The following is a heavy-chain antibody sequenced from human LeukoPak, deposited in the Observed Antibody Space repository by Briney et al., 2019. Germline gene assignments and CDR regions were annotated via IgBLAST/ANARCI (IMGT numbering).Heavy chain of an antibody. CDR2: ISYDGSNK. CDR3: ARGYGSSDY. J-gene: IGHJ4*02. V-gene: IGHV3-30*04. D-gene: IGHD3-10*01. CDR1: GFTFSSYA. Sequence: PGGSLRLSCAASGFTFSSYAMHWVRQAPGKGLEWVAVISYDGSNKYYADSVKGRFTISRDNSKNTLYLQMNSPRAEDTAVYYCARGYGSSDYWGQGTLVTVSS.